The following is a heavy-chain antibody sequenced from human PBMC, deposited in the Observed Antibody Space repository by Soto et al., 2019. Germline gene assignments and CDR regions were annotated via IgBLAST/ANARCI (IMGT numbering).Heavy chain of an antibody. CDR1: GFTFDDYA. CDR3: VKDESINWYSGHFRH. V-gene: IGHV3-9*01. J-gene: IGHJ1*01. D-gene: IGHD6-13*01. CDR2: INWNSGGI. Sequence: EVQLVESGGGLVQPGRSLRLSCAASGFTFDDYAMHWVRQVPGKGLEWVSGINWNSGGIGYGDSVKGRFAISRDNAKNSLHLQMNSLSAEDTAFYYCVKDESINWYSGHFRHWGQGTLVTVS.